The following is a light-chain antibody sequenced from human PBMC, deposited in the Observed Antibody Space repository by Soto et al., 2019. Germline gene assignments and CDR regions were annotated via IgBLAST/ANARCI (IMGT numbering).Light chain of an antibody. CDR2: DVN. CDR3: CSYAGSYTLYV. J-gene: IGLJ1*01. Sequence: QSVLAQPPSVSGSPGQSVTISCTGTSSDVGGYNYVSWYQQHPGKAPKLMIYDVNKRPSGVPDRFSGSKSGNTASLTISGLQAEDEADYYCCSYAGSYTLYVFGTGTKVTVL. CDR1: SSDVGGYNY. V-gene: IGLV2-11*01.